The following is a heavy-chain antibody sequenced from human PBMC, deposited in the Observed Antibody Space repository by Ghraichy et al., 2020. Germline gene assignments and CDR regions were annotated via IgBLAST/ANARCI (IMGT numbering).Heavy chain of an antibody. CDR3: ASTYFDFWSDSSGYGMDV. V-gene: IGHV4-4*07. CDR1: GGSIRRYY. CDR2: IYISGSI. D-gene: IGHD3-3*01. J-gene: IGHJ6*02. Sequence: SETLSLTCTVSGGSIRRYYWSWIWQPAGKGLEWIGRIYISGSINYNPSLKSRVTMSLDTSKNQFSLKLSSVTAADTAVYYCASTYFDFWSDSSGYGMDVWGQGTTVTVS.